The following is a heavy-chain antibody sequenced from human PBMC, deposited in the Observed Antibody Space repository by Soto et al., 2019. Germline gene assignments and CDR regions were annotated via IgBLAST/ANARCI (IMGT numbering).Heavy chain of an antibody. CDR2: INHSGST. CDR3: ARASITIFGVVIITEWFDP. J-gene: IGHJ5*02. CDR1: GGSFSGYY. Sequence: SETLSLTCAVYGGSFSGYYWSWIRQPPGKGLEWIGEINHSGSTNYNPSLKSRVTISVDTSKNQFSLKLSSVTAADTAVYYCARASITIFGVVIITEWFDPWGQGTLVTVS. D-gene: IGHD3-3*01. V-gene: IGHV4-34*01.